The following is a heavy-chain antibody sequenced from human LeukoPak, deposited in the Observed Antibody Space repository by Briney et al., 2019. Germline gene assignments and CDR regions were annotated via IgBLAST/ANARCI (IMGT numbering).Heavy chain of an antibody. CDR1: GGSISSHY. Sequence: PSETLSLTCTVSGGSISSHYWSWIRQSPGKGLEWIGYIYYSVNTNYNPSLKSRVTISADTSKNQFSLKLSSVTAADTAVYYCARGDGYWGQGTLVTVSS. CDR3: ARGDGY. CDR2: IYYSVNT. V-gene: IGHV4-59*11. D-gene: IGHD5-24*01. J-gene: IGHJ4*02.